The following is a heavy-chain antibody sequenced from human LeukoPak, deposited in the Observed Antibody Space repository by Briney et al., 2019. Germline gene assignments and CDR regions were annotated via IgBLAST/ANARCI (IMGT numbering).Heavy chain of an antibody. CDR2: VYYSGTT. CDR3: ARSPLVGTTTGLPPDY. V-gene: IGHV4-59*01. D-gene: IGHD1-26*01. J-gene: IGHJ4*02. Sequence: SSETLSLTCAVYGGSFSGYYWSWIRQPPGKGLEWVGYVYYSGTTNYNPSLKSRVTMSVDTSKNQFSLRLTSVTAADTAVHYCARSPLVGTTTGLPPDYWGQGTLVTVSS. CDR1: GGSFSGYY.